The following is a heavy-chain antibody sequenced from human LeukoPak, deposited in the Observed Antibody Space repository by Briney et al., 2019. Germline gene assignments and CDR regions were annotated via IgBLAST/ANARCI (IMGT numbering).Heavy chain of an antibody. CDR1: GDSISSSSYY. CDR2: IYYSGHT. D-gene: IGHD3-22*01. J-gene: IGHJ5*02. V-gene: IGHV4-39*07. Sequence: PSETLSLTCTVSGDSISSSSYYWGWIRQPPGKGLEWIGSIYYSGHTYYNPSLKSRVTISIDTSNQFSLRLTSMTAADTAVYYCVRDPKSAVVADWFDPWGQGTLVTVSS. CDR3: VRDPKSAVVADWFDP.